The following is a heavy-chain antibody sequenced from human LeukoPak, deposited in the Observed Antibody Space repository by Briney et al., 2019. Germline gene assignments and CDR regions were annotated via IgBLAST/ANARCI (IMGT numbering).Heavy chain of an antibody. J-gene: IGHJ4*02. CDR3: SLMLRGMYYFDY. V-gene: IGHV3-53*01. D-gene: IGHD3-10*01. Sequence: GGSLRLSCAASGLTVSSNYMSWVRQAPGKGLEWVSVVYSGGTTYYTDSVKGRSIISRDNSKNTLYLQMNSLRAEDTAMYHCSLMLRGMYYFDYWGQGTLVTVSS. CDR1: GLTVSSNY. CDR2: VYSGGTT.